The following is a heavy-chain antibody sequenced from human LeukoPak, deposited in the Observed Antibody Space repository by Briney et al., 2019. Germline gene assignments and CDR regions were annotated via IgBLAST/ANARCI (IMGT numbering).Heavy chain of an antibody. D-gene: IGHD6-6*01. CDR2: VNPNTGTT. CDR1: GYTFNDYY. Sequence: ASVKVSCKASGYTFNDYYIHWVRQAPGQGLEWMGWVNPNTGTTNYAQKFQGRVTLTRDTSISTAYMELSSLTSDDTAVYYCARQSYGSSYYFDYWGQGNLVTVSS. J-gene: IGHJ4*02. V-gene: IGHV1-2*02. CDR3: ARQSYGSSYYFDY.